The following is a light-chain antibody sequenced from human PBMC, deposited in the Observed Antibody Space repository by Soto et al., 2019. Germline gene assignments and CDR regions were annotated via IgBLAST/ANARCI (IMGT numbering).Light chain of an antibody. Sequence: QSALTQPASVSGSPGQSITISCTGTSSDVGAYDYVSWYQQHPGEVPKLMIFDVSDRPSGVSNRFSGPKSGNTASPTISGLQAEDEADYYCSSFTTSTSYVFGTGTKLTVL. CDR1: SSDVGAYDY. CDR2: DVS. J-gene: IGLJ1*01. V-gene: IGLV2-14*03. CDR3: SSFTTSTSYV.